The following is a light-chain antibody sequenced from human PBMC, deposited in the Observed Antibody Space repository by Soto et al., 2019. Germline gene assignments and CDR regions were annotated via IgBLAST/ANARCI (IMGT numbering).Light chain of an antibody. CDR1: HSLRHSNGYNY. V-gene: IGKV2-28*01. J-gene: IGKJ1*01. CDR2: LGS. Sequence: DIVMTQSPLSLPVTPGEPACISCRSRHSLRHSNGYNYLDWYLQKPGQSPQLLIYLGSNRASGVPDRFSGSGSGTDFTLTITTLQPEDVAIYYCQQYCHTQSYGQGTKVDIK. CDR3: QQYCHTQS.